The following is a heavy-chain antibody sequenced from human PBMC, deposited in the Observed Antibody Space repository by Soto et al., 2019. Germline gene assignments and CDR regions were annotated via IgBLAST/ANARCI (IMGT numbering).Heavy chain of an antibody. Sequence: QVQLQESGPGLVKPSETLSLTCTVSGGSISSYYWSWIRQPPGKGLEWIGYIYYSGSTNYNPTLKSRVTISVDTSKNQFSLQLRSVTAADTAVYYCAREYSGRAGPTTRWFAPWGQGTLVTVSS. J-gene: IGHJ5*02. CDR1: GGSISSYY. CDR3: AREYSGRAGPTTRWFAP. D-gene: IGHD1-26*01. CDR2: IYYSGST. V-gene: IGHV4-59*01.